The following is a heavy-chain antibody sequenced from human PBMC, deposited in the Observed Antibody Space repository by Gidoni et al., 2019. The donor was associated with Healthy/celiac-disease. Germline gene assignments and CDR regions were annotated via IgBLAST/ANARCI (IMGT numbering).Heavy chain of an antibody. CDR2: ISSSSSYI. CDR3: ARDPYGSGSYFAFDI. J-gene: IGHJ3*02. V-gene: IGHV3-21*01. Sequence: EVQLVESGGGLVKPGGSLRLSCAASGFTFSSYSMNWVRQAPGKGLEWVSSISSSSSYIYYADSVKGRFTISRDNAKNSLYLQMNSLRAEDTAVYYCARDPYGSGSYFAFDIWGQGTMVTVSS. D-gene: IGHD3-10*01. CDR1: GFTFSSYS.